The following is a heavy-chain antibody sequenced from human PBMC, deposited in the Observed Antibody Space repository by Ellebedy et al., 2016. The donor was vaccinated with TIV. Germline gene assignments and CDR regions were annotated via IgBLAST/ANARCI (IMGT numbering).Heavy chain of an antibody. CDR2: IWNSGST. CDR3: AKENYGMDV. CDR1: SVSISSNNW. V-gene: IGHV4-4*02. Sequence: MPSETLSLTCAVSSVSISSNNWWSWVRPPPGKGLEWSGAIWNSGSTNYNPSLKSRVTISVDKSKNQFSLKLTSVSAADTAVYYCAKENYGMDVWGQGTTVIVSS. J-gene: IGHJ6*02.